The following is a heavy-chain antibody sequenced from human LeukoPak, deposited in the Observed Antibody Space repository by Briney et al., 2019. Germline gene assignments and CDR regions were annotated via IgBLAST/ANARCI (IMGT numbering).Heavy chain of an antibody. Sequence: GGSLRLSCAASGFTFSSYEMNWVRQAPGKGLEWVSYISSSGSTIYYADSVKGRFTISRDNAKNSLYLQMNSLRAEDTAVYYCASAPYDSSGYYHFDYWGQGTLVTVSS. J-gene: IGHJ4*02. V-gene: IGHV3-48*03. CDR1: GFTFSSYE. CDR2: ISSSGSTI. D-gene: IGHD3-22*01. CDR3: ASAPYDSSGYYHFDY.